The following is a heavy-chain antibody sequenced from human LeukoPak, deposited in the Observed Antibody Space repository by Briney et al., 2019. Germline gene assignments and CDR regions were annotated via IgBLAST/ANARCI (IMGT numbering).Heavy chain of an antibody. Sequence: GGSLRLSCAASGFTFSSYWMTWVRHAPGKGLEWVANIKQDGSEKYYVDSVRGRFTISRDNAENSLYLQMNSLRAEDTAVYYCARDGGYCSSTSCYDRLDYWGQGTLVTVSS. CDR2: IKQDGSEK. CDR3: ARDGGYCSSTSCYDRLDY. V-gene: IGHV3-7*04. D-gene: IGHD2-2*01. J-gene: IGHJ4*02. CDR1: GFTFSSYW.